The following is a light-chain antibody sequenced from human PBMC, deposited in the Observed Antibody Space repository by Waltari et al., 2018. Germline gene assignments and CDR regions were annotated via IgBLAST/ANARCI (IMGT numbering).Light chain of an antibody. CDR2: DVT. CDR3: CSFRSSSTWV. CDR1: SSDVGGYNY. Sequence: QSALTQPASVSGSPGQSITISCTGTSSDVGGYNYVSWYQQHPGKAPKLMIYDVTNRPSCVSNGFSGSKSGNTASLTISWLQAEDEADYYCCSFRSSSTWVFGGGTKLTVL. V-gene: IGLV2-14*01. J-gene: IGLJ3*02.